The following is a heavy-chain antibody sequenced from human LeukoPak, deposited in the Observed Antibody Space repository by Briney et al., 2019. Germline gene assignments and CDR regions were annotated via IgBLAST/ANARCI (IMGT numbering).Heavy chain of an antibody. J-gene: IGHJ6*03. Sequence: SETLSLTCAVYGGSFSGYYWSWIRQPPGKGLEWIGEINHSGSTNYNPSLKSRVTISVDTSKNQFSLKLNSVTAADTAVYYCARQSYRRYYYMDVWGKGTTVTISS. CDR2: INHSGST. CDR3: ARQSYRRYYYMDV. V-gene: IGHV4-34*01. CDR1: GGSFSGYY. D-gene: IGHD3-10*01.